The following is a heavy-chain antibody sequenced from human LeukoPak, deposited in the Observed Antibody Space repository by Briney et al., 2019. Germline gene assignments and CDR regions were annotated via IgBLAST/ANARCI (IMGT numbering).Heavy chain of an antibody. CDR2: IRSKANSYAT. D-gene: IGHD3-22*01. V-gene: IGHV3-73*01. CDR3: TRLDYYDSIGPDVGQADY. Sequence: GGSLRLSCAASGFTFSGSAKHWVRQASGKWLEWVGSIRSKANSYATAYAASVKGRFAISRDDSKNTAYLQMNSLKTEDTAVYYCTRLDYYDSIGPDVGQADYWGQGTLVTVSS. CDR1: GFTFSGSA. J-gene: IGHJ4*02.